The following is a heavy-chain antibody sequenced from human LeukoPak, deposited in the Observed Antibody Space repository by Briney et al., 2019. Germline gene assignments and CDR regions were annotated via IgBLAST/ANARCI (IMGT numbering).Heavy chain of an antibody. CDR2: ISSSGST. J-gene: IGHJ4*02. V-gene: IGHV4-59*01. CDR3: ARRTGYYDGFDY. CDR1: GDSFSSYH. D-gene: IGHD3/OR15-3a*01. Sequence: SETLSLTCTVSGDSFSSYHWSWLRQPPGKGLEWIGYISSSGSTSYNPSLKSRVTISVDTSKNQFSLKLSSVTAADTAVYYCARRTGYYDGFDYWGQGTLVTVSS.